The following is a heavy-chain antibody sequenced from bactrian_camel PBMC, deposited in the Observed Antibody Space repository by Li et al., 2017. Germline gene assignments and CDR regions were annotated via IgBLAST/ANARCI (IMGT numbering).Heavy chain of an antibody. CDR2: LYQGGAKT. Sequence: HVQLVESGGGSVQAGGSLRLSCEFSEYSASRNCMNWFRQAPGKEREGVAALYQGGAKTYYADSVKGRFTITGDRRGLYLQMTSLKPEDSAMYYCAADRSISPAQALGVTRPSGMDYWGEGTQVTVS. V-gene: IGHV3S1*01. J-gene: IGHJ7*01. CDR1: EYSASRNC. D-gene: IGHD3*01.